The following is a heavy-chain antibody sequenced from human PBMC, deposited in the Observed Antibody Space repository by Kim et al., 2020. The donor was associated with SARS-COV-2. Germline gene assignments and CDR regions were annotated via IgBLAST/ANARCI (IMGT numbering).Heavy chain of an antibody. V-gene: IGHV1-24*01. CDR3: ATADPTNPDYYDSSGYPYYFDY. J-gene: IGHJ4*02. D-gene: IGHD3-22*01. CDR2: FDPEDGET. CDR1: GYTLTELS. Sequence: ASVKVSCKVSGYTLTELSMHWVRQAPGKGLEWMGGFDPEDGETIYAQKFQGRVTMTEDTSTDTAYMELSSLRSEDTAVYYCATADPTNPDYYDSSGYPYYFDYWGQGTLVTVSS.